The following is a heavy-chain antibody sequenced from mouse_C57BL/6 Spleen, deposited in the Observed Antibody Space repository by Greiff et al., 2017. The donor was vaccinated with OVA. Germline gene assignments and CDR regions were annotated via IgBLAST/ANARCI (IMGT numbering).Heavy chain of an antibody. V-gene: IGHV5-9-1*02. CDR3: TRESDYYGSSRWFAY. CDR2: ISSGGDYI. J-gene: IGHJ3*01. D-gene: IGHD1-1*01. Sequence: EVQRVESGEGLVKPGGSLKLSCAASGFTFSSYAMSWVRQTPEKRLEWVAYISSGGDYIYYADTVKGRFTISRDNARNTLYLQMSSLKSEDTAMYYCTRESDYYGSSRWFAYWGQGTLVTVSA. CDR1: GFTFSSYA.